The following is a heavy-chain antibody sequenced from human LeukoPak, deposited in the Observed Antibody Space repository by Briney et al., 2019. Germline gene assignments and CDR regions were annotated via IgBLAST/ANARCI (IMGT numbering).Heavy chain of an antibody. V-gene: IGHV4-34*01. CDR1: GYSISSGYY. CDR3: ARLDIAARPRHYYYYYMDV. CDR2: INHRGST. J-gene: IGHJ6*03. D-gene: IGHD6-6*01. Sequence: PSETLSLTCAVSGYSISSGYYWSWIRPPPGKGLEWIGEINHRGSTNNNPSLKSRVTISVDTSKNQFSLKLTSVTAADTAVYYCARLDIAARPRHYYYYYMDVWGKGTTVTVSS.